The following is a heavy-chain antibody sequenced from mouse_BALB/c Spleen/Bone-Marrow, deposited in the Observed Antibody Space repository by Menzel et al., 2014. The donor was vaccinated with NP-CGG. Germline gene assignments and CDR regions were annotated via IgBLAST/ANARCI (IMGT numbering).Heavy chain of an antibody. CDR1: GYTFTSYW. V-gene: IGHV1-7*01. CDR3: ARDDYDAIAY. J-gene: IGHJ3*01. D-gene: IGHD2-4*01. CDR2: INPSTGYT. Sequence: QVQLLQSGAELAKPGASVKMSCKASGYTFTSYWMHWVKQRPGQGLEWIGYINPSTGYTEYNQKFKDKATLTAVKSSTTAYMQLRSLTSEDSAVYYCARDDYDAIAYWGQGTLVTVSA.